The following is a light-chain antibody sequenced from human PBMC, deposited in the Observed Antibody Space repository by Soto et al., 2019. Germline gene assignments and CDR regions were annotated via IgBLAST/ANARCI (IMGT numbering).Light chain of an antibody. V-gene: IGKV3-20*01. CDR3: QQYGSSGT. CDR2: GAS. J-gene: IGKJ4*01. CDR1: QSVSSSY. Sequence: EIVLTQSPGTLSLSPGERATLSCRASQSVSSSYLAWYQQKPGQAPRLLIYGASSRATGIPDRFSGSGSGTDFTLTISRLEHEDVAVYYCQQYGSSGTFGGGTKVEIK.